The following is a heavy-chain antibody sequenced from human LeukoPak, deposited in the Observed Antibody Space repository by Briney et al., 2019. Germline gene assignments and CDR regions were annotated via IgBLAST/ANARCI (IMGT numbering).Heavy chain of an antibody. Sequence: GRSLRLSCAASGFTFSSYAMHWVRQAPGKGLEWVAVISYDGSNKYYADSVKGRFTISRDNSKTTLYLQMNSLRAEDTAVYYCGRDPDSSGNHNLDYWGQGTLVTVSS. CDR2: ISYDGSNK. CDR1: GFTFSSYA. CDR3: GRDPDSSGNHNLDY. D-gene: IGHD3-22*01. V-gene: IGHV3-30-3*01. J-gene: IGHJ4*02.